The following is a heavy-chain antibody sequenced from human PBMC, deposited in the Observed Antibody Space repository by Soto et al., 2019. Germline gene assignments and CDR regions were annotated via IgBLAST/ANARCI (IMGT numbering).Heavy chain of an antibody. CDR2: ITWNSRVL. D-gene: IGHD3-3*01. CDR3: AKGRYDFWSPYYFES. V-gene: IGHV3-9*01. CDR1: GLNFDDFA. Sequence: PGESLQISCVGTGLNFDDFAMHCVRQAPGKGLEWVSGITWNSRVLAYADSVKGRFTISRDNARNSLYLQMDSLRDEDTALYYCAKGRYDFWSPYYFESWGQGTLVTVSS. J-gene: IGHJ4*02.